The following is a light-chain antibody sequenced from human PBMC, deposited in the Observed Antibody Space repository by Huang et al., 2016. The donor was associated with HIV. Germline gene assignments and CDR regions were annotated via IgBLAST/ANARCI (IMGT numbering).Light chain of an antibody. CDR3: QQYGSSSYT. V-gene: IGKV3D-20*01. Sequence: EIVLTQSPASLSLSPGERAMLSCGASHSVSSRYLAWFQQQPGLPPRLLIYDASVRDPGIPDRFSGGGSGTDFTLTISRLEPEDFAVYYCQQYGSSSYTFGQGTKLEIK. J-gene: IGKJ2*01. CDR1: HSVSSRY. CDR2: DAS.